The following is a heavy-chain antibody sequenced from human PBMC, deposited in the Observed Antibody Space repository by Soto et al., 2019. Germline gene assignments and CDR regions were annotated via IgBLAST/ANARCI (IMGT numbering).Heavy chain of an antibody. Sequence: GSLRLSCAASGFTFSRYAMGWVRRAPGKGLEWVSVISGSGGNIHYADSVKGRFTISRDNSKNTLYLQMNSLRVEDTAVYNCATQDFRGTTGTTWGQGTLVTSPQ. D-gene: IGHD1-1*01. CDR3: ATQDFRGTTGTT. CDR2: ISGSGGNI. J-gene: IGHJ4*02. V-gene: IGHV3-23*01. CDR1: GFTFSRYA.